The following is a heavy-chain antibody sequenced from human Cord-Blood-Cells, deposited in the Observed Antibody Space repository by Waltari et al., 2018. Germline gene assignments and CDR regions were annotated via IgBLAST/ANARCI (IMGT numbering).Heavy chain of an antibody. Sequence: QVQLVESGGGVVQPGRSLRLSCAASGFTFSSYAMPWVRQAPGKGLEWVAVISYDGSNKYYADSVKGRFTISRDNSKNTLYLQMNSLRAEDTAVYYCARDSGWGSLDYWGQGTLVTVSS. CDR1: GFTFSSYA. CDR2: ISYDGSNK. V-gene: IGHV3-30-3*01. D-gene: IGHD7-27*01. CDR3: ARDSGWGSLDY. J-gene: IGHJ4*02.